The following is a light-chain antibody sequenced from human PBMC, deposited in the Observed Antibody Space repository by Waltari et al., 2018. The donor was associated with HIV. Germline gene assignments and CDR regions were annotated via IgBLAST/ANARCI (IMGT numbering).Light chain of an antibody. CDR1: SGDVGRTKY. J-gene: IGLJ1*01. CDR3: SSYTSSSTYV. V-gene: IGLV2-14*03. CDR2: DVS. Sequence: QSALTQPASVSGSPGQSITISCSGPSGDVGRTKYVSWHQQYPGEAPKLIIHDVSDRPSGISNRFSGSKSGNMASLTISGLQTEDEADYYCSSYTSSSTYVFGTGTRVTVL.